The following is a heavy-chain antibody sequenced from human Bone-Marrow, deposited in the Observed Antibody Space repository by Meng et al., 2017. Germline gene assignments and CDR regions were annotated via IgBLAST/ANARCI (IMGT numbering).Heavy chain of an antibody. CDR2: IYHSGST. D-gene: IGHD3-22*01. CDR3: ARDSRTYYYDSSGYTFDY. J-gene: IGHJ4*02. Sequence: VQLQESGPGLVKPSGTQSLTCAVSGGSISSSNWWSWVRQPPGKGLEWIGEIYHSGSTNYNPSLKSRVTISVDKSKNQFSLKLSSVTAADTAVYYCARDSRTYYYDSSGYTFDYWGQGTLVTVSS. V-gene: IGHV4-4*02. CDR1: GGSISSSNW.